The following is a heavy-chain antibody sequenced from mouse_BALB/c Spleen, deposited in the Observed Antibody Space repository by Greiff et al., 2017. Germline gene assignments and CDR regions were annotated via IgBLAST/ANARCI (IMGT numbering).Heavy chain of an antibody. J-gene: IGHJ3*01. CDR3: GRGTMGTGWFAY. CDR2: IYPGDGDT. V-gene: IGHV1-80*01. D-gene: IGHD2-14*01. Sequence: QVHVKQSGAELVRPGSSVKISCKASGYAFSSYWMNWVKQRPGQGLEWIGKIYPGDGDTNYNGKFKGKATLTADKSSSTAYMQLSSLTSEDSAVYFCGRGTMGTGWFAYWGQGTLVTVSA. CDR1: GYAFSSYW.